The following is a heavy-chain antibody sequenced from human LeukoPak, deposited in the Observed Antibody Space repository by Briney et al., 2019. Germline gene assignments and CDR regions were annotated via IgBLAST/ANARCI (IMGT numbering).Heavy chain of an antibody. CDR3: ARERRTAMSYNWFDP. D-gene: IGHD5-18*01. J-gene: IGHJ5*02. V-gene: IGHV4-4*07. CDR2: IYTSGST. Sequence: SETLPLTCTVSGGSISSYYWSWIRQPVGKGLEWIGRIYTSGSTNYNPSLKSRVTISVDKSKNQFSLKLSSVTAADTAVYYCARERRTAMSYNWFDPWGQGTLVTVSS. CDR1: GGSISSYY.